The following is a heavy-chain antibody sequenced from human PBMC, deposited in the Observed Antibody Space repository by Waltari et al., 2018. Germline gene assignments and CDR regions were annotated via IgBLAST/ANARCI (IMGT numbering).Heavy chain of an antibody. CDR2: IYTSGST. CDR3: ARGDTAIHGYVFDI. V-gene: IGHV4-61*02. CDR1: GGSISSGSYY. D-gene: IGHD5-18*01. J-gene: IGHJ3*02. Sequence: QVQLQESGPGLVKPSQTLSLTCTVSGGSISSGSYYWSWIRQPAGKGLEWIGRIYTSGSTNYNPSLKSQLTISVDTSKNQFSLKLSSVTAADTAVYYCARGDTAIHGYVFDIWGQG.